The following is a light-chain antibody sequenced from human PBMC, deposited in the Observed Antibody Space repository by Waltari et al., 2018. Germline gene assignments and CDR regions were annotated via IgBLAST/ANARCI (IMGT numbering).Light chain of an antibody. CDR1: QNVGNY. Sequence: EIVLTQSPTTLSLSLGERATLSCRASQNVGNYLAWYQKKPDRAPRLLISDASHRAAGIPDRFSGSGSGTDFTLTISSLQPEDFGVYYCQQRANWPLTFGGGTKVEIK. V-gene: IGKV3-11*01. CDR3: QQRANWPLT. J-gene: IGKJ4*01. CDR2: DAS.